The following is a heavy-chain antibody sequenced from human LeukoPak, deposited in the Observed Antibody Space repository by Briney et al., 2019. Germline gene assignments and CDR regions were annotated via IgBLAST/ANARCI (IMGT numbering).Heavy chain of an antibody. CDR3: TTDEDWNYARKDV. J-gene: IGHJ6*02. V-gene: IGHV3-15*04. CDR1: GFTFNAHP. D-gene: IGHD1-7*01. CDR2: TVSEIDGGAT. Sequence: GGSLRLSCVASGFTFNAHPMSWVRQAPGKGLEWVGQTVSEIDGGATDYAAPVKGRFTISRDDSKSTLYLQMNSLKIEDTAVYYCTTDEDWNYARKDVWGQGATVIVSS.